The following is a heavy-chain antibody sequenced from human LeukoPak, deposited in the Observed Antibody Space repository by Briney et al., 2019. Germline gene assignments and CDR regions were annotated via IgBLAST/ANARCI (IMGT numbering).Heavy chain of an antibody. J-gene: IGHJ4*02. CDR3: ARLGDNSGYYDY. CDR2: IKQDGSQR. D-gene: IGHD3-22*01. V-gene: IGHV3-7*01. Sequence: PGGSLRLSCAASGFSISSFWMSWVRRAPGKGPEWGANIKQDGSQRHYVDSVKGRFTISRDNANNLLYLQMDSLRAEDTAVYYCARLGDNSGYYDYWGQGTLVTVSS. CDR1: GFSISSFW.